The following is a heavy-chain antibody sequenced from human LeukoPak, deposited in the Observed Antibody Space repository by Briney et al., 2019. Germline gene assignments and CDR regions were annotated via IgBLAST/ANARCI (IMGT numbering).Heavy chain of an antibody. CDR2: IYYSGST. Sequence: SQTLSLTCTVSGFTISSYGFYWLWIRQHPGKGLEWIGYIYYSGSTYYNPSLKSRVTISVDTSKNQFSLKLSSVTAAATAVYYCTRGYCSSTGRCPYDYYCLDVWGKGTTVTVSS. CDR3: TRGYCSSTGRCPYDYYCLDV. D-gene: IGHD2-2*01. V-gene: IGHV4-31*03. J-gene: IGHJ6*03. CDR1: GFTISSYGFY.